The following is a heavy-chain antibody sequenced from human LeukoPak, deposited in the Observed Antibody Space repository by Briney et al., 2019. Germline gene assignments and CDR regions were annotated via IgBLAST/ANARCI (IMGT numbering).Heavy chain of an antibody. D-gene: IGHD6-13*01. Sequence: GRSLRLSCAASGFTFSSYGMHWVRQAPGKGLEWVAIIWYDGSNKYYADSVKGRFTIYRDNSKNTLYLQMNSLRVEDTAVYYCSNLYSTNYWGQGTLVTVSS. CDR1: GFTFSSYG. J-gene: IGHJ4*02. CDR3: SNLYSTNY. CDR2: IWYDGSNK. V-gene: IGHV3-33*06.